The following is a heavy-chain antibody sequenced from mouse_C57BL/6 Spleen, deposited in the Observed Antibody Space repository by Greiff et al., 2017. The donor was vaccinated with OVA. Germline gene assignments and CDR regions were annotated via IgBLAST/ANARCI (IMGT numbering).Heavy chain of an antibody. CDR1: GYTFTSYW. V-gene: IGHV1-55*01. D-gene: IGHD2-2*01. Sequence: VQLQQPGAELVKPGASVKMSCKASGYTFTSYWITWVKQRPGQGLEWIGDIYPGSGSTNYNEKFKSKATLTVDTSSSTAYMQLSSLTSEDSAVYYCARWLRRVYYFDYWGQGTTLTVSS. CDR2: IYPGSGST. CDR3: ARWLRRVYYFDY. J-gene: IGHJ2*01.